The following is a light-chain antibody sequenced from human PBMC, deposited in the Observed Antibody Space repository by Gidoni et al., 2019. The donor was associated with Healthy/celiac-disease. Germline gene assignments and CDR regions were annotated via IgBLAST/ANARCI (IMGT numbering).Light chain of an antibody. V-gene: IGKV3-11*01. J-gene: IGKJ5*01. Sequence: EIVLTQSPATLSLSPGERATLSCRAGQSVSSYLAWYHQKTGQAPRLLIYDASNWSTGIPARFSGSVSGTDFTLTISSLEPEDFAVYYCQQRSNWPITFGQGTRLEIK. CDR2: DAS. CDR1: QSVSSY. CDR3: QQRSNWPIT.